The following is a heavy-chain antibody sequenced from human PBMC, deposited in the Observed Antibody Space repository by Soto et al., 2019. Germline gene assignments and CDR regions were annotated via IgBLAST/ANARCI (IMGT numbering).Heavy chain of an antibody. J-gene: IGHJ4*02. CDR2: IIPIFGTA. V-gene: IGHV1-69*12. Sequence: QVQLVQSGAEVKKPGSSVKVSCKASGGTFSSYAISWVRQAPGQGLEWMEGIIPIFGTANYAQKFQGRVTITADESTSTAYMELSSLRSEDTAVYYCARDRSLHSGTKYYFDYWGQGTLVTVSS. CDR1: GGTFSSYA. CDR3: ARDRSLHSGTKYYFDY. D-gene: IGHD1-26*01.